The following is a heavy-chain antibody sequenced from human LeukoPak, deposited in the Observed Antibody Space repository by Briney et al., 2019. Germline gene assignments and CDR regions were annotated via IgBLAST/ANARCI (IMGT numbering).Heavy chain of an antibody. V-gene: IGHV4-4*07. Sequence: PSETLSLTCTVSNDSINNYHWSWIRQPAGKGLEWIGRIYTSGSTSYNPSLKSRVNMSVDTSKNQFSLRLTSVTAADTAVYYCARLATGDCSGGSCYYYYYMAVGGKGTTVTISS. CDR2: IYTSGST. CDR1: NDSINNYH. D-gene: IGHD2-15*01. CDR3: ARLATGDCSGGSCYYYYYMAV. J-gene: IGHJ6*03.